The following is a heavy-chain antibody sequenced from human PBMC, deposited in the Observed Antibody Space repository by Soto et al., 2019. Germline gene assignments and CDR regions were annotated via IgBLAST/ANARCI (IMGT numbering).Heavy chain of an antibody. Sequence: GGSLRLSCAASGFTFSSYSMNWVRQAPGKGLEWVSSISSSSSYIYYADSVKGRFTISRDNAKNSLYLQMNSLRAEDTAVYYCARPYYYDSSGQGGNFDYWGQGTLVTVSS. V-gene: IGHV3-21*01. D-gene: IGHD3-22*01. CDR2: ISSSSSYI. CDR1: GFTFSSYS. J-gene: IGHJ4*02. CDR3: ARPYYYDSSGQGGNFDY.